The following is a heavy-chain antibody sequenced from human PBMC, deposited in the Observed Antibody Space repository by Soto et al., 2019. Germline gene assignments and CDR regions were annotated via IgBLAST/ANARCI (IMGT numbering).Heavy chain of an antibody. CDR2: ISGSGGST. V-gene: IGHV3-23*01. CDR1: GFTFSSYA. D-gene: IGHD6-13*01. Sequence: EVQLLESGGGLVQPGGSLRLSCAASGFTFSSYAMSWVRQAPGKGLEWVSAISGSGGSTYYADSVKGRFTISSDNSKNTLYLQMNSLRAEDTAVYYCAKDRAPYSSSWDISWDYWGQGTLVTVSS. CDR3: AKDRAPYSSSWDISWDY. J-gene: IGHJ4*02.